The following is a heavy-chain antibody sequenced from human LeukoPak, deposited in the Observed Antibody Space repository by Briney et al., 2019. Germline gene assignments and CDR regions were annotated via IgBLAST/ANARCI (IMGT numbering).Heavy chain of an antibody. J-gene: IGHJ4*02. CDR1: GGSISSGGYS. D-gene: IGHD4-23*01. Sequence: SSETLSLTCAVSGGSISSGGYSWSWIRQPPGKGLEWIGYIYHSGSTYYNPSLKSRVTISVDRSKNQFSLKLSSVTAADTAVYYCARVKYGGNLHYFDYWGQGTLVTVSS. V-gene: IGHV4-30-2*01. CDR2: IYHSGST. CDR3: ARVKYGGNLHYFDY.